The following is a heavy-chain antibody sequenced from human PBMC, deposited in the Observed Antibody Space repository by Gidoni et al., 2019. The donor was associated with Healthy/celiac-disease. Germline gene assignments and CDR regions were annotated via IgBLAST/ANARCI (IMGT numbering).Heavy chain of an antibody. CDR1: GFPFSDLY. V-gene: IGHV3-11*06. Sequence: QVQLVESGGGLVKPGGSLRLSCAASGFPFSDLYIDLIRPAPGKGVEWVSYISSSSSYTNYADSVKGRFTISRDNAKNSLYLQMNSLRAEDTAVYYCARATYYYDSSGYYYGNWFDPWGQGTLVTVSS. CDR3: ARATYYYDSSGYYYGNWFDP. CDR2: ISSSSSYT. D-gene: IGHD3-22*01. J-gene: IGHJ5*02.